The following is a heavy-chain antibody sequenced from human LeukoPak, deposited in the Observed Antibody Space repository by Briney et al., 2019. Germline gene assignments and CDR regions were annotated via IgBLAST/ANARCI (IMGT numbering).Heavy chain of an antibody. Sequence: SETLSLTCTTSGGSISSYYWSWIRQPAGKGLEWIGRIYTSGSTYYNPSLKSRVTISVDTSKNQFSLKLSSVTAADTAVYYCAREKGGILWFGELSYYFDYWGQGTLVTVSS. CDR3: AREKGGILWFGELSYYFDY. J-gene: IGHJ4*02. D-gene: IGHD3-10*01. V-gene: IGHV4-4*07. CDR1: GGSISSYY. CDR2: IYTSGST.